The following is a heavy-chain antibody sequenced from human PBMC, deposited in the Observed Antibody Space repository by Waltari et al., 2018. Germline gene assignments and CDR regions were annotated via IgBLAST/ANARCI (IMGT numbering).Heavy chain of an antibody. CDR1: DGSVSTTNW. CDR2: VSHTGST. V-gene: IGHV4-4*02. J-gene: IGHJ2*01. D-gene: IGHD3-10*01. CDR3: ARLRDERYFDL. Sequence: QVRLQESGPGLVKPSGTLSLTCTVSDGSVSTTNWWSWVRQPPGKGLQWIAEVSHTGSTYFNPSLESRVTISGDTSKNQFSLKLSSVTAADTAVYYCARLRDERYFDLWGRGTLVTVSS.